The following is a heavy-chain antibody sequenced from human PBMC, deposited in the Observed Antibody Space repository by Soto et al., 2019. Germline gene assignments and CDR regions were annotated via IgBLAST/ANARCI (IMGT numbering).Heavy chain of an antibody. J-gene: IGHJ4*02. CDR1: GGSVSSGSYY. D-gene: IGHD3-16*01. V-gene: IGHV4-61*01. Sequence: SETLSLTCTVSGGSVSSGSYYWSWIRQPPGKGLEWIGYIYYSGSTNYNPSHKSRVTISVDTSKNQLSLKLSSVTAAGTAVYYCARSSWGGVSTIDYWGQGTLVTVSS. CDR3: ARSSWGGVSTIDY. CDR2: IYYSGST.